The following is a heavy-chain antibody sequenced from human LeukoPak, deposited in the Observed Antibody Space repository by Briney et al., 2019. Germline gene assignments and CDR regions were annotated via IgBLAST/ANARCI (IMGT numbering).Heavy chain of an antibody. D-gene: IGHD1-26*01. CDR1: GGTFSSCA. CDR3: ARTGAHRTSGSPLDY. Sequence: ASVKVSCKASGGTFSSCAISWVRQAPGQGLEWMGGIIPIFGTANYAQKFQGRVTITTDESTSTAYMELSSLRSEDTAVYYCARTGAHRTSGSPLDYWGQGTLVTVSS. CDR2: IIPIFGTA. V-gene: IGHV1-69*05. J-gene: IGHJ4*02.